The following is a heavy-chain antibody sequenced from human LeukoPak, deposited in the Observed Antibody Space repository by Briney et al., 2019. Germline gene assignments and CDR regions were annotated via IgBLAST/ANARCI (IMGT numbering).Heavy chain of an antibody. CDR1: GFTFSSYG. Sequence: GGSLRLSCAASGFTFSSYGMHWVRQAPGKGLEWVAFIRYDGSNKYYADSVKGRFTISRDNSKNTLYLQMNSLRAEDTAVYYCARGITMIYAFDIWGQGTMVTVSS. D-gene: IGHD3-22*01. CDR2: IRYDGSNK. CDR3: ARGITMIYAFDI. V-gene: IGHV3-30*02. J-gene: IGHJ3*02.